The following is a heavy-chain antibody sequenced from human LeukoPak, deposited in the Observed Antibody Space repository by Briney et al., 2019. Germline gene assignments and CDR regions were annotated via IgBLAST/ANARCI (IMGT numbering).Heavy chain of an antibody. J-gene: IGHJ4*02. CDR1: GYTFTSYG. CDR3: ARDLLNADCSGGSCYPGY. D-gene: IGHD2-15*01. Sequence: GASVKVSCKASGYTFTSYGISWVRQAPGQGLEWMGWISAYNGNTNYAQKLQGRVTMTTDTSTSTAYMELRSLRSDDTAVYYCARDLLNADCSGGSCYPGYWGQGTLVTVSS. CDR2: ISAYNGNT. V-gene: IGHV1-18*01.